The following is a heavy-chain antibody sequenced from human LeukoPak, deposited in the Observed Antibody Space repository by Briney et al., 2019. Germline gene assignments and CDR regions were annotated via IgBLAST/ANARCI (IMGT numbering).Heavy chain of an antibody. CDR1: GFTVSSNY. D-gene: IGHD1-26*01. CDR3: AREVGARNDY. J-gene: IGHJ4*02. Sequence: HPGGSLRLSCAASGFTVSSNYMSWVRQAPGKGLEWVSVIYSGGSTDYADSVKGRFTISRDNSKNTLYLQMNSLRAEDTAVYYCAREVGARNDYWGQGTLVTVSS. V-gene: IGHV3-66*01. CDR2: IYSGGST.